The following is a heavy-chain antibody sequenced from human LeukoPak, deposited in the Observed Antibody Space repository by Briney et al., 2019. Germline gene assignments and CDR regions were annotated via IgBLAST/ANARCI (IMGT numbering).Heavy chain of an antibody. CDR1: GGSFSGYY. CDR3: ARGKWLRYPYYYYMDV. V-gene: IGHV4-34*01. Sequence: SETLSLTCAVYGGSFSGYYWSWIRQPPGKGLEWIGEINHSGSTNYNPSLKSRVTISVDTSKNQFSLKLSSVTAADTAVYYCARGKWLRYPYYYYMDVWGKGTTVTVSS. CDR2: INHSGST. J-gene: IGHJ6*03. D-gene: IGHD5-12*01.